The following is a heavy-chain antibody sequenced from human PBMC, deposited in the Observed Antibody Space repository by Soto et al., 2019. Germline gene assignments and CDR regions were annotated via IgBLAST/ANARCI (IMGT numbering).Heavy chain of an antibody. CDR1: GFTFSTYS. CDR3: ARGWGYFDSSGFRNLYAMDG. CDR2: IKESGSGK. J-gene: IGHJ6*02. V-gene: IGHV3-7*01. Sequence: GGSLRLSCAASGFTFSTYSMSWVRQAPGKGLEWVANIKESGSGKYYVDSVEGRFTISRDNAKNTLYLQMNSLRAEDTALYYCARGWGYFDSSGFRNLYAMDGWRQGTTVTVSS. D-gene: IGHD3-22*01.